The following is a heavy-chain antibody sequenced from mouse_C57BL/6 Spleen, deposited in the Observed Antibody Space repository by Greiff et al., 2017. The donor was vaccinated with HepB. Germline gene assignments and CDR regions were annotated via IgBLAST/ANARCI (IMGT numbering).Heavy chain of an antibody. D-gene: IGHD2-5*01. V-gene: IGHV1-64*01. J-gene: IGHJ3*01. CDR3: ARSYYSNFAWFAY. CDR2: FHPNSGST. Sequence: QVQLQQPGAELVKPGASVKLSCKASGYTFTSYWMPWVKQRPGQGLEWIGMFHPNSGSTNYNEKFKSKATLTVDKSSSTAYMQLSSLTSEDSAVYYCARSYYSNFAWFAYWGQGTLVTVSA. CDR1: GYTFTSYW.